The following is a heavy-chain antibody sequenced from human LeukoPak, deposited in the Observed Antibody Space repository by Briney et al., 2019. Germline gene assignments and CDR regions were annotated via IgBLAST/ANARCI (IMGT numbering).Heavy chain of an antibody. V-gene: IGHV1-18*01. CDR1: GYTFRNHG. D-gene: IGHD5-12*01. J-gene: IGHJ4*02. CDR3: ARDPTNTSGYYAYFDY. CDR2: ISAYNGDT. Sequence: ASVKVSCKASGYTFRNHGITWVRQAPGQGLEWMGWISAYNGDTHYAQNLQGRVTMTTDTSTSTAFMELRSLRSDDTAVYYYARDPTNTSGYYAYFDYWGQGTLVTVSS.